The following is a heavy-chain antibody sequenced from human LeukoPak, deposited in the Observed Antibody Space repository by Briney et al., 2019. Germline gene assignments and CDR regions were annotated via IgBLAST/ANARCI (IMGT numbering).Heavy chain of an antibody. Sequence: SVKVSCKASGGTFSSCAISWVRQAPGQGLEWMGGIIPIFGTANYAQKFQGRVTITADESTSTAYMELSSLRSEDTAVYYCARDRGDSGDYWWFDPWGQGTLVTVSS. CDR2: IIPIFGTA. V-gene: IGHV1-69*13. J-gene: IGHJ5*02. D-gene: IGHD4-17*01. CDR1: GGTFSSCA. CDR3: ARDRGDSGDYWWFDP.